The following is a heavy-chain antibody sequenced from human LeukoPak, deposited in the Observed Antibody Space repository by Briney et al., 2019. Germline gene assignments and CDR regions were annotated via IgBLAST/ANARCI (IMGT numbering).Heavy chain of an antibody. Sequence: SETLSLSCTVSGGSISSSSYYWGWIRQPPGKGLEWIGSIYYSGSTYYNPSLKSRVTISVDTSKNQFSLKLSSVTAAATAVYYCARLRLRQLVPREMTFLDYWGQGTLVTVSS. J-gene: IGHJ4*02. V-gene: IGHV4-39*01. CDR3: ARLRLRQLVPREMTFLDY. CDR2: IYYSGST. D-gene: IGHD6-13*01. CDR1: GGSISSSSYY.